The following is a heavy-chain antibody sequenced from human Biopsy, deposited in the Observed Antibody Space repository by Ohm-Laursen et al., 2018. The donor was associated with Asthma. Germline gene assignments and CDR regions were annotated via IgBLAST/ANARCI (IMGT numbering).Heavy chain of an antibody. Sequence: SLRLSCTASGFSFSNFAIHWVRQAPGKGVEWVGVISKDASTQDYADSVKGRFTMARDNSKNTLDLQMNSLREEDTAVYYCVRDGTDDAFDIWGQGTVVSVSS. J-gene: IGHJ3*02. D-gene: IGHD1-1*01. CDR1: GFSFSNFA. V-gene: IGHV3-30*01. CDR2: ISKDASTQ. CDR3: VRDGTDDAFDI.